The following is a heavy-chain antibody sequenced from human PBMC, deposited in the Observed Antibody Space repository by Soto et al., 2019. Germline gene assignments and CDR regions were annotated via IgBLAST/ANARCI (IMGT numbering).Heavy chain of an antibody. CDR2: IYYSGST. V-gene: IGHV4-59*12. D-gene: IGHD3-22*01. CDR1: GGSISSYY. Sequence: PSETLSLTCTVSGGSISSYYWSWIRQPPGKGLEWIGYIYYSGSTNYNPSLKSRVTISVDTSKNQFSLKTEDTAVYYCASHPPPLYYYDSSGRTRFIDYWGQGTLVTVSS. CDR3: ASHPPPLYYYDSSGRTRFIDY. J-gene: IGHJ4*02.